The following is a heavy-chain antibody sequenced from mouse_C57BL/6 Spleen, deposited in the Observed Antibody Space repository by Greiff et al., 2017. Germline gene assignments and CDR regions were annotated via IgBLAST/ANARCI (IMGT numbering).Heavy chain of an antibody. Sequence: EVMLVESGGGLVKPGGSLKLSCAASGFTFSSYAMSWVRQTPEKRLEWVATISDGGSYTYYPDNVKGRFTISRDNAKNNLYLQMSHLKSEDTAMYYCARGWGNYDYFDYWGQGTTLTVSS. CDR1: GFTFSSYA. V-gene: IGHV5-4*03. J-gene: IGHJ2*01. CDR2: ISDGGSYT. D-gene: IGHD2-1*01. CDR3: ARGWGNYDYFDY.